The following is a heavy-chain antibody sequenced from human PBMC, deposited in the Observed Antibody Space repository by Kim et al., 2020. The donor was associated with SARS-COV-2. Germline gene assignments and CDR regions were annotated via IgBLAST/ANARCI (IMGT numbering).Heavy chain of an antibody. CDR3: ATYSGYDFYGMDV. V-gene: IGHV4-31*01. J-gene: IGHJ6*02. D-gene: IGHD5-12*01. Sequence: YHPDLRSQVTISVNTSKNQFSRKLSSVTAADTAVYYCATYSGYDFYGMDVWGQGTTVTVSS.